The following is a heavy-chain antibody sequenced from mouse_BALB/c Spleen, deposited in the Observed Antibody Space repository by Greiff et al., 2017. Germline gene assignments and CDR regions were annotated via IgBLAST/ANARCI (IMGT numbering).Heavy chain of an antibody. V-gene: IGHV5-6-5*01. J-gene: IGHJ4*01. CDR1: GFTFSSYA. CDR2: ISSGGST. CDR3: ARNGDYYAMDY. Sequence: EVQVVESGGGLVKPGGSLKLSCAASGFTFSSYAMSWVRQTPEKRLEWVASISSGGSTYYPDRVKGRFTISRDNARNILYLQMSSLRSEDTAMYYCARNGDYYAMDYWGQGTSVTVSS.